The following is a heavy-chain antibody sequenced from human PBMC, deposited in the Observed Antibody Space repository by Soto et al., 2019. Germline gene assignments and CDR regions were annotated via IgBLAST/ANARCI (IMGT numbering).Heavy chain of an antibody. D-gene: IGHD1-1*01. CDR1: GFTFSSYA. CDR3: ARDSLRYNWNDLPYYYCGMDV. V-gene: IGHV3-30-3*01. J-gene: IGHJ6*02. Sequence: QVQLVESGGGVVQPGRSLRLSCAASGFTFSSYAMHWVRQAPGKGLEWVAFISYDGSNKYYADSVKGRFTISRDNSKNTLYLQMNSLRAEDTAVYYCARDSLRYNWNDLPYYYCGMDVWGQGTTVTVSS. CDR2: ISYDGSNK.